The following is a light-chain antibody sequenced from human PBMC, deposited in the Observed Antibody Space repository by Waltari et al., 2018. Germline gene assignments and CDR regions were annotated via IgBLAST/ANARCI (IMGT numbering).Light chain of an antibody. CDR3: QQYDTSPPGYT. Sequence: EIGLTQSPGTLSLSPGERATLFCRASQSVNSRYLAWYQQKPGQAPRLLISGASSRATGIPDRFSGSGSGTDFTLTISRLEPEDFAVYYCQQYDTSPPGYTFGQGTKLEIK. CDR1: QSVNSRY. CDR2: GAS. V-gene: IGKV3-20*01. J-gene: IGKJ2*01.